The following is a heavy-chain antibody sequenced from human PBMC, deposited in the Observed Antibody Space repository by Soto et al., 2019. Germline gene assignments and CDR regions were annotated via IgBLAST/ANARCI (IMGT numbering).Heavy chain of an antibody. CDR2: IYYSGST. V-gene: IGHV4-59*08. J-gene: IGHJ4*02. CDR1: GGSISSYY. CDR3: ARGTSYYYDSSGLMDY. D-gene: IGHD3-22*01. Sequence: SETLSLTCTVSGGSISSYYWSWIRQPPGKGLEWIGYIYYSGSTNYNPSLKSRVTISVDTSKNQFSLKLSSVTAADTAVYYCARGTSYYYDSSGLMDYWGQGTLVTVS.